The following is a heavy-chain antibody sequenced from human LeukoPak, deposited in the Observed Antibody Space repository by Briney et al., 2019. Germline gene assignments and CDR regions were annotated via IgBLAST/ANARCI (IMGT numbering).Heavy chain of an antibody. J-gene: IGHJ4*02. CDR3: ARGGTAAVWFFDY. D-gene: IGHD6-13*01. V-gene: IGHV4-59*01. Sequence: PSETLSLTSTVSGGSISSYYWSWIRQPPGKGLELIGYIYYSGSTNYNPSLKSRVTISVDMSKNQFSLELSSVTAADTAVYYCARGGTAAVWFFDYWGQGTLVTVSS. CDR1: GGSISSYY. CDR2: IYYSGST.